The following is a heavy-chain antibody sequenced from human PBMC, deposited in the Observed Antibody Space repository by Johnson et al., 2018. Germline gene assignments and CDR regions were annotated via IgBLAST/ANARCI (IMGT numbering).Heavy chain of an antibody. CDR2: ISFDGRKT. CDR3: AKGGDYGVWKESNNYYYYMDV. V-gene: IGHV3-30*18. Sequence: QVQLVQSGGGVVQPGRSLRISCKVSGFTFSNYGIHWVRQAPAKGLEWVAFISFDGRKTYYVDSVRGRFTISRDNPKRTLYLQLKRLRREDTARYYCAKGGDYGVWKESNNYYYYMDVWGKGTTVIVSS. CDR1: GFTFSNYG. J-gene: IGHJ6*03. D-gene: IGHD3-3*01.